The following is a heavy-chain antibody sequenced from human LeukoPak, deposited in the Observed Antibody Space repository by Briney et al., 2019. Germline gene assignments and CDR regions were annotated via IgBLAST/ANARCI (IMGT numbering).Heavy chain of an antibody. J-gene: IGHJ4*02. CDR1: GSSISSSGYY. CDR3: ARALYDFWSGYYSAPDY. Sequence: SETLSLACSVSGSSISSSGYYWGWIRQPPGKGLEWIGSIYYSGSTHYNPSLKSRVTISVDTSKNQFSLKLSSVTAADTAVYYCARALYDFWSGYYSAPDYWGQGTLVTVSS. D-gene: IGHD3-3*01. V-gene: IGHV4-39*01. CDR2: IYYSGST.